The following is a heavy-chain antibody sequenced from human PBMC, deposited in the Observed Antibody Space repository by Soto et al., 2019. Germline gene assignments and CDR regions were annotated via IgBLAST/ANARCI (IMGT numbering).Heavy chain of an antibody. CDR1: GGSISSYY. Sequence: ASETLSLTCTVSGGSISSYYWSWIRQPPGKGLEWIGYIYYSGSTNYNPSLKSRVTISVDTSKNQFSLKLSSVTAADTAVYYCARHHSSGWYGDYFDYWGQGTLVTVSS. CDR3: ARHHSSGWYGDYFDY. J-gene: IGHJ4*02. V-gene: IGHV4-59*08. CDR2: IYYSGST. D-gene: IGHD6-19*01.